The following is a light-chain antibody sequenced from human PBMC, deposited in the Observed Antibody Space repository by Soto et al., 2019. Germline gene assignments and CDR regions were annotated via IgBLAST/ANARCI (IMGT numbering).Light chain of an antibody. CDR1: SSGVGSYNL. Sequence: QSALTQPASVSGSPGQSITISCTGTSSGVGSYNLVSWYQQHPGKAPKLMIYEGSKRPSGVSNRFSGSKSGNTASLTISGLQADDEADYYCCSYAGSSTLVFGGGTKLTVL. CDR2: EGS. V-gene: IGLV2-23*01. J-gene: IGLJ2*01. CDR3: CSYAGSSTLV.